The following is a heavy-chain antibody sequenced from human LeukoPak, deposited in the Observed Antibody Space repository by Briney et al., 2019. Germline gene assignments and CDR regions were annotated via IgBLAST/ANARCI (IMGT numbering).Heavy chain of an antibody. CDR1: GYTFTSYD. D-gene: IGHD6-13*01. CDR3: ARGLGSSSWYLPYYYYYGMDV. Sequence: GASVKVSCKASGYTFTSYDISWVRQATGQGLEWMGWMNPNSGNTGYAQKFQGRVTMTRNTSISTAYMELSSLRSEDTAVYYCARGLGSSSWYLPYYYYYGMDVWGQGTTVTVSS. CDR2: MNPNSGNT. V-gene: IGHV1-8*01. J-gene: IGHJ6*02.